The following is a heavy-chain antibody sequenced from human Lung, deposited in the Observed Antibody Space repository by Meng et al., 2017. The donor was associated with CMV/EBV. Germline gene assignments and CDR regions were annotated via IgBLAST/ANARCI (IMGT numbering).Heavy chain of an antibody. Sequence: QVQLQETGPGPVKPSDTLSLTCTVSVGSISSYNGSWSRQPPGKGLEWFGYIYYSGSTNYNPSLKSRVTISVDTSKNQFSLKLSSVTAADTAVYYCAREEGIGGFDPWGQGTLVTVSS. CDR3: AREEGIGGFDP. D-gene: IGHD3-10*01. CDR1: VGSISSYN. CDR2: IYYSGST. J-gene: IGHJ5*02. V-gene: IGHV4-59*01.